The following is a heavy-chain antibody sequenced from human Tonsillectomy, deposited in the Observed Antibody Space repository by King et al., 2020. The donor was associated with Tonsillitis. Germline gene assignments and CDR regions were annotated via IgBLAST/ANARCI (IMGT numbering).Heavy chain of an antibody. D-gene: IGHD3-9*01. CDR1: GGSISSSSYY. Sequence: LQLQESGPGLVKPSETLSLTCTVSGGSISSSSYYWGWIRQPPGKGLEWIGSIYYSGSTYYNPSLKSRVTISVDTSKNQFSLKLSSVTAADTAVYYCARHGGDYDILTGYYIFDYWGQGTLVPVSS. CDR2: IYYSGST. J-gene: IGHJ4*02. CDR3: ARHGGDYDILTGYYIFDY. V-gene: IGHV4-39*01.